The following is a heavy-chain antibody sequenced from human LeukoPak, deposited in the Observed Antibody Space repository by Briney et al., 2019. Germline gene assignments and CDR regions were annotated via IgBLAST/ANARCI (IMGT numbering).Heavy chain of an antibody. D-gene: IGHD3-9*01. J-gene: IGHJ4*02. CDR2: IYSGGST. CDR1: GFTVSSNY. Sequence: GGSLRLSCAASGFTVSSNYMSWVRQAPGKGLEWVSVIYSGGSTYYADSVKGRFTISRDNSKNTLYLQVNSLRAEDTAVYYCARGAPKYYDILTGYYGFPSGLIVYWGQGTLVTVSS. CDR3: ARGAPKYYDILTGYYGFPSGLIVY. V-gene: IGHV3-53*01.